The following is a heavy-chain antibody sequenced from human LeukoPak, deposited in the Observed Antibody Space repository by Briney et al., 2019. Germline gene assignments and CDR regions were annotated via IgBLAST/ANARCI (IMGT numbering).Heavy chain of an antibody. CDR2: IIPIFGTA. CDR3: AREVPENFNFDY. V-gene: IGHV1-69*05. D-gene: IGHD2/OR15-2a*01. J-gene: IGHJ4*02. CDR1: GGTFSSYA. Sequence: GSSVKVSCKASGGTFSSYAISWVRQAPGQGLEWMGGIIPIFGTANYAQKFQGRVTITTDESTSTAYMELSSLRSEDTAVYYCAREVPENFNFDYWGQGTLVTVSS.